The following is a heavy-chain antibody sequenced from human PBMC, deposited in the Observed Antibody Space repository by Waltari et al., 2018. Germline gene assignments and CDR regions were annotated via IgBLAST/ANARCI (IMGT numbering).Heavy chain of an antibody. CDR2: IYYSGST. V-gene: IGHV4-39*01. Sequence: QLQLQESGPGLVKPSETLSLTCTVSGGSISSSSYYWGWIHQPPGKGLEWIGSIYYSGSTYYNPSLKSRVTISVDTSKNQFSLKLSSVTAADTAVYYCARSRMVRGVLYYFDYWGQGTLVTVSS. CDR1: GGSISSSSYY. D-gene: IGHD3-10*01. CDR3: ARSRMVRGVLYYFDY. J-gene: IGHJ4*02.